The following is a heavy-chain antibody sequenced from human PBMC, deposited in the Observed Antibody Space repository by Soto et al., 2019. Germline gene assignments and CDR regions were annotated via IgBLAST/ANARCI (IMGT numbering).Heavy chain of an antibody. J-gene: IGHJ6*02. CDR3: TRAHILCRGSYSTYDYCPLDV. CDR1: GFMFNTYA. Sequence: EVHLSESGGGLIQPGGSLRLSCAASGFMFNTYALSWVRQAPGRGPEWVSVISGSDGSTSYADSVKGRFTISRDNSRNTLYLQMNSLSPEDTAVYYCTRAHILCRGSYSTYDYCPLDVWGQGTTVTVSS. D-gene: IGHD1-26*01. V-gene: IGHV3-23*01. CDR2: ISGSDGST.